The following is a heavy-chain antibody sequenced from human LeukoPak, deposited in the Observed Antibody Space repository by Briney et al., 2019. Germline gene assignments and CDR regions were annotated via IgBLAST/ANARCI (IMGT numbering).Heavy chain of an antibody. Sequence: QSGGSLRLSCAASGFTVSSNYMSWVRQAPGKGLEWVSVIYSGGSTYYADSVKGRFTISRDNSKNTLYLQMNSLRAEDTAVYYRARASGSGSYDYWGQGTLVTVSS. D-gene: IGHD3-10*01. CDR2: IYSGGST. J-gene: IGHJ4*02. CDR1: GFTVSSNY. CDR3: ARASGSGSYDY. V-gene: IGHV3-53*01.